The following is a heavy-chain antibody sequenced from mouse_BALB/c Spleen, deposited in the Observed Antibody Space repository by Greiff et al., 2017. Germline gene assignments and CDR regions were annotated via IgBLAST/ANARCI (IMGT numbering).Heavy chain of an antibody. CDR1: GFSLTSYG. D-gene: IGHD2-4*01. V-gene: IGHV2-9*02. Sequence: LVAPSQSLSITCTVSGFSLTSYGVHWVRQPPGKGLEWLGVIWAGGSTNYNSALMSRLSISKDNSKSQVFLKMNSLQTDDTAMYYCARVPSIYYDYDGYAMDYWGQGTSVTVSS. J-gene: IGHJ4*01. CDR2: IWAGGST. CDR3: ARVPSIYYDYDGYAMDY.